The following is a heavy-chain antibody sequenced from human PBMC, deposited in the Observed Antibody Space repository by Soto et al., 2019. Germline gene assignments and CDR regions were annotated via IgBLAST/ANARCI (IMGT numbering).Heavy chain of an antibody. J-gene: IGHJ3*02. CDR3: AISGYCSSTSCYQAFDI. CDR1: GFTFSSYA. D-gene: IGHD2-2*01. CDR2: IRGSGGST. Sequence: VQLSESGGGLVQPGGSLRLSCAASGFTFSSYAMSWVRHAPGKGLEWVSAIRGSGGSTYYADSVKGRFTISRDNSKNTLYLQMNSLRAEDTAVYYCAISGYCSSTSCYQAFDIWGQGTMVTVSS. V-gene: IGHV3-23*01.